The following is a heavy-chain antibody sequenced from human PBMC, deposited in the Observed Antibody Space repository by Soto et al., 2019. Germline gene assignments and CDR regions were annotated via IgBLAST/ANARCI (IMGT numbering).Heavy chain of an antibody. D-gene: IGHD3-22*01. CDR1: GYSFTTYW. V-gene: IGHV5-10-1*01. Sequence: GESLKSSCQGSGYSFTTYWISWVRQMPGKGLECMGRIDPTDSYTDYSPSFEGHVTMSVDRSINTAYLEWSSLKASDTAMYDDAILTLAHDSSVYPIFDYWALGTLVTVSS. CDR3: AILTLAHDSSVYPIFDY. J-gene: IGHJ4*02. CDR2: IDPTDSYT.